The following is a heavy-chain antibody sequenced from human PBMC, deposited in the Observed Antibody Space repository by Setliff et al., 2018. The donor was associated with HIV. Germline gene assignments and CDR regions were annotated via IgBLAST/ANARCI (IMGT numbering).Heavy chain of an antibody. CDR1: GGSFSGHY. Sequence: PSETLSLTCAVYGGSFSGHYWSWIRQPPGKGLEWIGEINHSGSTNYNMSLWSRVTISLDASRNQFSLELISVTAADTAVYYCAGGPGTTSIDYWAQGTLVTSPQ. CDR2: INHSGST. CDR3: AGGPGTTSIDY. D-gene: IGHD1-26*01. V-gene: IGHV4-34*01. J-gene: IGHJ4*02.